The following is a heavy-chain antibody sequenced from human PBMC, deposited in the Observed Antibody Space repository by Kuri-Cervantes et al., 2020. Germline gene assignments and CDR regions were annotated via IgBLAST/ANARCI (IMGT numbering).Heavy chain of an antibody. CDR2: IWYDGSNK. J-gene: IGHJ6*03. D-gene: IGHD2-15*01. Sequence: GESLKISCAASGFTFSSYWMSWVRQAPGKGLEWVAVIWYDGSNKYYADSVKGRFTISRDNSKNTLYLQMNSLRAEDTAVYYCAALGYCSGGSCYGYYYYYYMDVWGKGTTVPSP. V-gene: IGHV3-33*08. CDR1: GFTFSSYW. CDR3: AALGYCSGGSCYGYYYYYYMDV.